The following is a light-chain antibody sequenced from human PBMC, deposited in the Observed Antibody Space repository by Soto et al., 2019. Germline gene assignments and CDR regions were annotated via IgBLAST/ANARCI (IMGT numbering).Light chain of an antibody. CDR2: GAS. Sequence: EIVLTQSPGTMSLSPGERATLSCRASQSVSSSYLAWYQQKPGQAPSLLIYGASSRATGVPDRFSGSGSGTDVTLTISRLEHEDFAVYYCQQYGSSPWAFGQGTKVQIK. CDR3: QQYGSSPWA. CDR1: QSVSSSY. V-gene: IGKV3-20*01. J-gene: IGKJ1*01.